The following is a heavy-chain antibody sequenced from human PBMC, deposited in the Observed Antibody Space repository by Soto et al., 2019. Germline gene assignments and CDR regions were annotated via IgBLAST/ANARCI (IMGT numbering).Heavy chain of an antibody. CDR2: INHSGST. D-gene: IGHD3-16*01. CDR3: ARIAGGYYYCYGMDV. CDR1: GGSFSGYY. Sequence: SETLSLTCAVYGGSFSGYYWSWIRQPPGKGLEWIGEINHSGSTNYNPSLKSRVTISVDTSKNQFSLKLSSVTAADTAVYYCARIAGGYYYCYGMDVWGQGTTVTVSS. J-gene: IGHJ6*02. V-gene: IGHV4-34*01.